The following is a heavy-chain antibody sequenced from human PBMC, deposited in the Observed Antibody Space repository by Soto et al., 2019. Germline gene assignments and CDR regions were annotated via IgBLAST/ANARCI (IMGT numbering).Heavy chain of an antibody. D-gene: IGHD2-21*01. CDR3: GTSLVFVDHAHMVV. CDR1: GGSFISYI. J-gene: IGHJ6*03. CDR2: RIPIQGRA. Sequence: QVQLVQSGAEVGKPGCSVKVSCEASGGSFISYIFTWVRQAPGQGLEWMGRRIPIQGRADYALKFQDRVTITADRSTQTVNMDLISQRPEDKALYHCGTSLVFVDHAHMVVGGKGTTVTVSS. V-gene: IGHV1-69*02.